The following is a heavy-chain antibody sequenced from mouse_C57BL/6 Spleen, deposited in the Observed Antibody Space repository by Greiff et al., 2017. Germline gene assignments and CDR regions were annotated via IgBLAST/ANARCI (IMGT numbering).Heavy chain of an antibody. CDR3: ARENYGSSSFAY. J-gene: IGHJ3*01. Sequence: QVQLQQPGAELVKPGASVKLSCKASGYTFTSYWMHWVKQRPGQGLEWIGMIHPNSGSTNYNEKFKSKATLTVDKSSSTAYMQLSSLTSEDSAVYYCARENYGSSSFAYWGQGTLDTVSA. V-gene: IGHV1-64*01. CDR1: GYTFTSYW. CDR2: IHPNSGST. D-gene: IGHD1-1*01.